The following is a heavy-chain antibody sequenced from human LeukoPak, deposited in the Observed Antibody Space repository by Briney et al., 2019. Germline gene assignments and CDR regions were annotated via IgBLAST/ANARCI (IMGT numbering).Heavy chain of an antibody. CDR2: IASDESHT. CDR3: AIERQDTVLHSGAFDI. CDR1: GFPFSAYF. J-gene: IGHJ3*02. Sequence: GRSLRLSCAASGFPFSAYFMHWVRQAPGKGLAWVADIASDESHTFYAEPVKGRFTISRDNSKNTLYWQMNSLRAEDTAGYFCAIERQDTVLHSGAFDIWGQGTMVTVSS. V-gene: IGHV3-30-3*01. D-gene: IGHD2-21*01.